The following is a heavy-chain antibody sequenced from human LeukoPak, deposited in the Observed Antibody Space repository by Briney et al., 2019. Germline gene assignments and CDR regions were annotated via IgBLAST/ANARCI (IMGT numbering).Heavy chain of an antibody. J-gene: IGHJ4*02. CDR1: GFTFSSYW. V-gene: IGHV3-7*03. D-gene: IGHD7-27*01. CDR2: IKQDGNEK. CDR3: ARPLGKGQDY. Sequence: GGSLRLSCATSGFTFSSYWMTWGRQAPGKGLEWVANIKQDGNEKYYVDSVKGRFTISRDNAKNSLYLQMNSLRAEDTAVYYCARPLGKGQDYWGQGTLVTVSS.